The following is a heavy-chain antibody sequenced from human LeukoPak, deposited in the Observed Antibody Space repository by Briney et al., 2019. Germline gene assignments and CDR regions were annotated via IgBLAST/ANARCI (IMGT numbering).Heavy chain of an antibody. D-gene: IGHD6-13*01. J-gene: IGHJ4*02. CDR3: AKGGSSSWDHFDY. V-gene: IGHV3-30*18. CDR2: ITNDGRNK. CDR1: GFTFSTYG. Sequence: PGGSLRLSCAASGFTFSTYGIHWVRQAPGKGLEWVAVITNDGRNKYYADSVKGRFTISRDNSKNTLYLQMNSLRTEDTAVYYCAKGGSSSWDHFDYWGRGTLVTVSS.